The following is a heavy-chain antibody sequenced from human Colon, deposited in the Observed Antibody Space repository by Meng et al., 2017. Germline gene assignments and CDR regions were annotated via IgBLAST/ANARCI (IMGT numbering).Heavy chain of an antibody. D-gene: IGHD1-26*01. CDR1: GGSISSSIW. CDR2: IYYSGST. V-gene: IGHV4-4*02. J-gene: IGHJ4*02. CDR3: ARSPYSGSALPFFDY. Sequence: QVHLQAPGPALVKPSGTLSLPCAVSGGSISSSIWWSWVRQPPEKGLEWIGYIYYSGSTYYNPSLKSRVSISGDTSNKQFSLKLTSVTAADTAVYYCARSPYSGSALPFFDYWGQGSLVTVSS.